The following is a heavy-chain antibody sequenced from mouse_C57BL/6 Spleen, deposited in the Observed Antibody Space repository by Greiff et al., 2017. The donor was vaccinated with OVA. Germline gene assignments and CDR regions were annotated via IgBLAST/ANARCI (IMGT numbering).Heavy chain of an antibody. CDR1: GYTFTSYW. CDR3: ARSPSSEENYFDY. D-gene: IGHD3-1*01. J-gene: IGHJ2*01. CDR2: IHPNSGST. V-gene: IGHV1-64*01. Sequence: VQLQQPGAELVKPGASVKLSCKASGYTFTSYWMHWVKQRPGQGLEWIGMIHPNSGSTNYNEKFKSKATLTVDKSSSTAYMQLSSLTSEDSAVYYCARSPSSEENYFDYWGQGTTLTVSS.